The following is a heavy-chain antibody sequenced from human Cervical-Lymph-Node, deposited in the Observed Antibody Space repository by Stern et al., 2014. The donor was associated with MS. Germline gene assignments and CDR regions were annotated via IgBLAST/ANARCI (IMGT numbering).Heavy chain of an antibody. J-gene: IGHJ6*02. CDR2: IYPGDSNP. Sequence: EVHLVESGAEVKKPGESLKISCKGSGYSFATYWIGWVRQMPGKGLEWMGIIYPGDSNPRYTPSFQGQVTISADKSISTAYLHWSSLKASDTAMYYCARPGDDTAKYGLDVGGQGTTGTVAS. CDR1: GYSFATYW. V-gene: IGHV5-51*03. CDR3: ARPGDDTAKYGLDV. D-gene: IGHD5-18*01.